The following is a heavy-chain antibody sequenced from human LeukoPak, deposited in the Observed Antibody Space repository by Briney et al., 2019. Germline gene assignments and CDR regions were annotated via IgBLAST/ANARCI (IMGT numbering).Heavy chain of an antibody. D-gene: IGHD1-1*01. V-gene: IGHV6-1*01. CDR1: GDSVSSNSAA. CDR3: ARGELERPGNDNDDYYYYGMDV. CDR2: TYYRSKWYN. J-gene: IGHJ6*02. Sequence: SQTLSLTCDISGDSVSSNSAAWNWIRQSPSRGLEWLGRTYYRSKWYNDYAVSVKSRITINPDTSKNQFSLQLNSVTPEDTAVYYCARGELERPGNDNDDYYYYGMDVWGQGTTVTVSS.